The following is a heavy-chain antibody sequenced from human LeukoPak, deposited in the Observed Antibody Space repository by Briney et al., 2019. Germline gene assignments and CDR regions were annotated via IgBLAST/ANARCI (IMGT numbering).Heavy chain of an antibody. J-gene: IGHJ6*04. D-gene: IGHD3-10*02. CDR3: AELGITMIGGV. V-gene: IGHV3-48*03. CDR1: GFTFTNFE. Sequence: GSLRLSCAASGFTFTNFEMNWVRQAPGKGLEWVSYISSSGSTIYYADSVKGRFTISRDNAKNSLYLQMNSLRAEDTAVYYCAELGITMIGGVWGKGTTVTISS. CDR2: ISSSGSTI.